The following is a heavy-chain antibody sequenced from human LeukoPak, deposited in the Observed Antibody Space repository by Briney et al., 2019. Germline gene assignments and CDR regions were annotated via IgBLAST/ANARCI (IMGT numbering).Heavy chain of an antibody. Sequence: PGGSLRLSCAASGFTFRSYAMTWVRQAPGKGLEWVSGISGSGSSTYYADSVKGRFTISRDNSKNTLYLQMNSLRAEDPAVYYSAKDDFSSDCSSTSCPLPGSYYYMDVWGKGTTVTVSS. CDR3: AKDDFSSDCSSTSCPLPGSYYYMDV. CDR1: GFTFRSYA. D-gene: IGHD2-2*01. V-gene: IGHV3-23*01. CDR2: ISGSGSST. J-gene: IGHJ6*03.